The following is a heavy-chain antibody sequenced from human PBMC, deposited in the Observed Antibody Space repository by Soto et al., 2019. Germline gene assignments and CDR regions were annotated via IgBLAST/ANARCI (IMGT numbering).Heavy chain of an antibody. CDR3: AKTEGNYYYMDV. CDR2: ISGSGGST. Sequence: PGGSLRLSCAASGFTFSSYAMSWVRQAPGKGLEWVSAISGSGGSTYYADSVKGRFTISRDNSKNTLYLQMNSLRAEDTAAYYCAKTEGNYYYMDVWGKGTTVTVSS. J-gene: IGHJ6*03. V-gene: IGHV3-23*01. CDR1: GFTFSSYA.